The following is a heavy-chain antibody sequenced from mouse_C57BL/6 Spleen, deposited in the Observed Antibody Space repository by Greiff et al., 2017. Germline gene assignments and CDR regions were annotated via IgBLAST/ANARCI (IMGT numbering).Heavy chain of an antibody. D-gene: IGHD4-1*01. J-gene: IGHJ2*01. V-gene: IGHV2-2*01. CDR3: ARDWGTVFDY. CDR1: GFSLTSYG. CDR2: IWSGGST. Sequence: VQLQQSGPGLVQPSQSLSITCTVSGFSLTSYGVHWVRQSPGQGLEWLGVIWSGGSTDYHAAFISRLSISKEDSKSQVFFKMNSLQADDTAIYYCARDWGTVFDYWGQGTTLTVSS.